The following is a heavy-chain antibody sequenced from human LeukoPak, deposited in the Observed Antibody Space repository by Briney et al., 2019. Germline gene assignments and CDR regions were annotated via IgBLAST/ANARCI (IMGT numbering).Heavy chain of an antibody. J-gene: IGHJ4*02. V-gene: IGHV1-69*13. D-gene: IGHD5-18*01. Sequence: SVKVTCKASGGTFSSYAIGWVRQAPGQGLEWMGGIIPIFGTANYAQKFQGRVTITADESTSTAYMELSSLRSEDTAVYYCARGEDSYGYVDYLDYWGQGTLVTVSS. CDR1: GGTFSSYA. CDR2: IIPIFGTA. CDR3: ARGEDSYGYVDYLDY.